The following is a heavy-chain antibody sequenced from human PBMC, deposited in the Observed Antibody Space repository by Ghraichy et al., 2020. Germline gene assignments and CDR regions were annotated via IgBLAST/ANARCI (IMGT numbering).Heavy chain of an antibody. CDR1: GFTFSSYA. V-gene: IGHV3-23*01. Sequence: ETLSLTCAASGFTFSSYAMSWVRQAPGKGLEWVSAISGSGGSTYYADSVKGRFTISRDNSKNTLYLQMNSLRAEDTAVYYCAKLEYSSSPWYFDLWGRGPLVTVSS. D-gene: IGHD6-6*01. CDR2: ISGSGGST. J-gene: IGHJ2*01. CDR3: AKLEYSSSPWYFDL.